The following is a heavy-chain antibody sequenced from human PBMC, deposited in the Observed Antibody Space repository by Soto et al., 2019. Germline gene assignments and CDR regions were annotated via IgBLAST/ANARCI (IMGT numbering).Heavy chain of an antibody. Sequence: ASVKVSCKASGYTFTGYYMHWVRQAPGQGLEWMGWINPNSGGTNYAQKFQGWVTMTRDTSISTAYMELSRLRSDDTAVYYCTKDRVPDGIYSFDYWGQGALVTVSS. CDR2: INPNSGGT. CDR3: TKDRVPDGIYSFDY. D-gene: IGHD2-15*01. J-gene: IGHJ4*02. V-gene: IGHV1-2*04. CDR1: GYTFTGYY.